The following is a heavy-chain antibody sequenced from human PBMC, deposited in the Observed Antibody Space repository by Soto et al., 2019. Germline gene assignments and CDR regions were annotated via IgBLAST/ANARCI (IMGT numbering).Heavy chain of an antibody. V-gene: IGHV3-23*01. CDR3: AKATATSGGAFEI. Sequence: GGSLRLSCAVSGFVCSSYDISWVRQAPGKGLEWVSTILVGGSTDYEDSVKGRFTISRDTSKNTVYPQMNRLTGGDTAVYYCAKATATSGGAFEIYGQGTMVTVSS. CDR1: GFVCSSYD. CDR2: ILVGGST. J-gene: IGHJ3*02. D-gene: IGHD1-26*01.